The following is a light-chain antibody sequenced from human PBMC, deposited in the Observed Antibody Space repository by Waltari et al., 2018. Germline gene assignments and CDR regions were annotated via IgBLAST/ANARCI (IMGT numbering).Light chain of an antibody. Sequence: QSALTQPPSASGSPGQSVTISCTGTSSDVGGYNYVSWYQQHPGKAPKLMIYEVSKRPSGFPDRFSGSKSGNTASLTVSGLQAEDEADYYCSSYAGSTLFGGGTKLTVL. CDR2: EVS. CDR3: SSYAGSTL. J-gene: IGLJ2*01. V-gene: IGLV2-8*01. CDR1: SSDVGGYNY.